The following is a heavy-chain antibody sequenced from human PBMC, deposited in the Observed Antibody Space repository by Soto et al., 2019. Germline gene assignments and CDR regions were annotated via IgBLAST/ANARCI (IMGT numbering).Heavy chain of an antibody. J-gene: IGHJ6*03. V-gene: IGHV3-30*18. CDR3: AKDRRRGYYYMDV. Sequence: QVELVESGGGVVQPGRSLRLSCAASGFIFSGYGMHWVRQAPGKGLEWVAVISYDGNKKYYVDSVTGRFTISRDNSENTLYLQMNTLRPEDTAVYYCAKDRRRGYYYMDVWGKGSAVTASS. CDR2: ISYDGNKK. CDR1: GFIFSGYG.